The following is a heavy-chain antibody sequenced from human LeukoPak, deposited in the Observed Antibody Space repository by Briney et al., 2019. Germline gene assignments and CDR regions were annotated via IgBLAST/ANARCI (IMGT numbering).Heavy chain of an antibody. J-gene: IGHJ5*02. D-gene: IGHD2-15*01. CDR1: GGSISSYY. V-gene: IGHV4-4*07. CDR2: IYTSGST. CDR3: ARVVVAVPTVWFDH. Sequence: PSETLSLTCTVSGGSISSYYWSWIRQPAGKGLEWIGHIYTSGSTNYNPSLKSRVTMSVDTSKNQFSLKLSSVTAADTAVYYCARVVVAVPTVWFDHWGQGTLVTVSS.